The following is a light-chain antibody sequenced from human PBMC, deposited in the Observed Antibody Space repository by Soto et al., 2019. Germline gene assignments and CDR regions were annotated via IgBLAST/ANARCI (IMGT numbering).Light chain of an antibody. CDR3: QHYDNWIT. V-gene: IGKV3-15*01. CDR1: QSVTSN. CDR2: GAS. Sequence: EIVLTQSPATLSVSLVERVTHSCGASQSVTSNLAWYQQKPGQAPRLLIYGASTRATGVQVRFSGSGSGTEFTLTISSLQSEDFAVYYCQHYDNWITFGQGTRLEIK. J-gene: IGKJ5*01.